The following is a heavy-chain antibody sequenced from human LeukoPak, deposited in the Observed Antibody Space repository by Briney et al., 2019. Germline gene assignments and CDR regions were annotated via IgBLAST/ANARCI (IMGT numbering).Heavy chain of an antibody. D-gene: IGHD2/OR15-2a*01. J-gene: IGHJ4*02. CDR3: AKSDCDSFYCYVLDY. CDR2: VSGSGDGT. CDR1: GFTFSSHA. V-gene: IGHV3-23*01. Sequence: GGSLRLSCAGSGFTFSSHAMSWVRQAPGKGLEWVSAVSGSGDGTYYADSVKGRFTISRDYSTNTLFLQMNSLRAEDTAQYYCAKSDCDSFYCYVLDYWGQGTLVTVSA.